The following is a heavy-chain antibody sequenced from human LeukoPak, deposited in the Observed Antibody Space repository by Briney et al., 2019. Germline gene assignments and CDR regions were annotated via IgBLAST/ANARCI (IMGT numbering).Heavy chain of an antibody. CDR2: IYYSGST. D-gene: IGHD2-15*01. J-gene: IGHJ5*02. CDR3: ARHQVVVVAATRYNWFDP. Sequence: GSLRLSCAASGFTFSSYSMNWVRQAPGKGLEWIGSIYYSGSTYYNPSLKSRVTISVDTSKNQFSLKLSSVTAADTAVYYCARHQVVVVAATRYNWFDPWGQGTLVTVSS. V-gene: IGHV4-39*01. CDR1: GFTFSSYSMN.